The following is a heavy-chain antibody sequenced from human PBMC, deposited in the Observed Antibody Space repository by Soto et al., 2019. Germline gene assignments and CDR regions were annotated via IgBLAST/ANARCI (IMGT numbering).Heavy chain of an antibody. CDR2: IYWDDDK. Sequence: QITLKESGPTLVKPTQTLTLTCTFTGFSLSTTAVGVGWIPQPPGKPLEWLAFIYWDDDKRYSPSLKGRLTVTKETATNQVVLTITDMDPVDTATYYCAHRDPCLETRGEVDYWRQRTLVTVSS. CDR1: GFSLSTTAVG. V-gene: IGHV2-5*02. CDR3: AHRDPCLETRGEVDY. D-gene: IGHD3-3*01. J-gene: IGHJ4*02.